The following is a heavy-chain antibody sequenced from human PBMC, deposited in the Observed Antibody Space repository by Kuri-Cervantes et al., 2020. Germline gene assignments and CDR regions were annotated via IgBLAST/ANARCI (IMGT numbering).Heavy chain of an antibody. D-gene: IGHD1-14*01. J-gene: IGHJ4*02. Sequence: ASVKVSCKASGYTFTGYTIHWVRQAPGQRLEWMGWVNPGNGVTSYSQKLQGRVTISRDTAARTAYMEVRSLTSEDTAIYYCARDYRDGPDYWGQGTLVTVSS. CDR1: GYTFTGYT. CDR2: VNPGNGVT. V-gene: IGHV1-3*01. CDR3: ARDYRDGPDY.